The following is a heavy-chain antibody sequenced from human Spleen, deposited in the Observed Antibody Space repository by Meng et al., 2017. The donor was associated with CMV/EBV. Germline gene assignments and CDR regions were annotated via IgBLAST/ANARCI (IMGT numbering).Heavy chain of an antibody. CDR1: GYTFTGYY. CDR3: ARDLRDPDNWFDP. J-gene: IGHJ5*02. V-gene: IGHV1-2*02. Sequence: ASVRVSCKASGYTFTGYYMHWVRQAPGQGLEWMGWINPNSGGTNYAQKFQGRVTMTRDTSISTAYMELSRLRSDDTAVYYCARDLRDPDNWFDPWGQGTLVTVSS. CDR2: INPNSGGT.